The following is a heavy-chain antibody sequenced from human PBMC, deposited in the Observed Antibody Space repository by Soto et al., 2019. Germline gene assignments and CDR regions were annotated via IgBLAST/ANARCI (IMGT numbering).Heavy chain of an antibody. CDR1: GGTLNNYA. J-gene: IGHJ4*02. Sequence: QVQLVQSGAEVKKPGSSVKVSCKASGGTLNNYAISWVRQAPGQGLEWMGGIIPILGTAKYAQKFQGRVTITADESTNTAYMELSSPRSEDTAVYYCARDHSLVGGTYYFDYWGQGTLVIVSS. D-gene: IGHD1-26*01. V-gene: IGHV1-69*01. CDR3: ARDHSLVGGTYYFDY. CDR2: IIPILGTA.